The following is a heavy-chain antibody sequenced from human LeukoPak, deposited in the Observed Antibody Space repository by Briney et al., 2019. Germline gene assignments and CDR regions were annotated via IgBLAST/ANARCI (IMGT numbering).Heavy chain of an antibody. D-gene: IGHD1-26*01. CDR1: GFTFSSYW. CDR3: AKDTSELLDSDAVDY. CDR2: INSDGSST. Sequence: GGSLRLSCAASGFTFSSYWMHWVRQAPGKGLVWVSRINSDGSSTSYADSVKGRFTISRDNSKNTLYLQMNSLRAEDTAVYYCAKDTSELLDSDAVDYWGQGTLVTVSS. J-gene: IGHJ4*02. V-gene: IGHV3-74*01.